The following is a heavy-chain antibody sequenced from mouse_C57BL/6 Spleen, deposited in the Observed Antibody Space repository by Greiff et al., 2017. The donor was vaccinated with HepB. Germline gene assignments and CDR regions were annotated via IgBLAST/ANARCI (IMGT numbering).Heavy chain of an antibody. Sequence: LVKPGASVKISCKASGYAFSSSWMNWVKQRPGKGLEWIGRIYPGDGDTNYNGKFKGKATLTADKSSSTAYMQLSSLTSEDSAVYFCARSIYYGFDYWGQGTTLTVSS. CDR2: IYPGDGDT. D-gene: IGHD2-1*01. CDR3: ARSIYYGFDY. CDR1: GYAFSSSW. V-gene: IGHV1-82*01. J-gene: IGHJ2*01.